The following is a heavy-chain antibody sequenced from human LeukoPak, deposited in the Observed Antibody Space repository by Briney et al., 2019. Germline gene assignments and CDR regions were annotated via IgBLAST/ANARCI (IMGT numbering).Heavy chain of an antibody. CDR2: INSDESIT. Sequence: GGSLRLSCAASGFTFSSSWMYWVRQAPGKGLVWVSRINSDESITTYADSVKGRFSVSRDDSKNTVYLQMNSLRAEDTALYYCASYNQRLSSWFFDLWGRGTLVTVSS. V-gene: IGHV3-74*01. CDR1: GFTFSSSW. D-gene: IGHD6-25*01. J-gene: IGHJ2*01. CDR3: ASYNQRLSSWFFDL.